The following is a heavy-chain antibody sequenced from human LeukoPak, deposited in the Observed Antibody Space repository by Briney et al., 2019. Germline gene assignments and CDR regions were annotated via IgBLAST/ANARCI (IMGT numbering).Heavy chain of an antibody. CDR3: AREVVGYNYTRMFDY. CDR2: IYYSGST. Sequence: SETLSLTCTVSGGSISSGDYYWSWIRQPPGKGLEWIGYIYYSGSTYYNPSLKSRVTISVDTSKNQFSLKLSSVTAADTAVYYCAREVVGYNYTRMFDYWGQGTLVTVSS. CDR1: GGSISSGDYY. J-gene: IGHJ4*02. V-gene: IGHV4-30-4*01. D-gene: IGHD5-24*01.